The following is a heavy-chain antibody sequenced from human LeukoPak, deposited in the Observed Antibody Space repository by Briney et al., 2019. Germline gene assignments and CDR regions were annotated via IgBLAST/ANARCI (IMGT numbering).Heavy chain of an antibody. CDR2: IYYSGST. CDR3: AREEGYSGYGWAGAFDI. J-gene: IGHJ3*02. V-gene: IGHV4-59*01. D-gene: IGHD5-12*01. CDR1: GGSISSYY. Sequence: SETLSLTCTVSGGSISSYYWSWIRQPPGKGLEWIGYIYYSGSTNYNPSLKSRVTISVDTSKNQFSLKLSSVTAADTAVYYCAREEGYSGYGWAGAFDIWGQGTMVTVSS.